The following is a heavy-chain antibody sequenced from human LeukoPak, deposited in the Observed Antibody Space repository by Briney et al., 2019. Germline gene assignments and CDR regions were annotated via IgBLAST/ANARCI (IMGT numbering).Heavy chain of an antibody. D-gene: IGHD5/OR15-5a*01. CDR1: GFTFSNYA. CDR3: ARGDGVYVY. CDR2: ISGNGGST. Sequence: PGGSLRLSCAASGFTFSNYAMSWVRQSPGKGLEWVSVISGNGGSTYNADSVKGRFSISRDNSKNTLSLQMNSLRAEDTAVYYCARGDGVYVYWGQGTLVTVSS. J-gene: IGHJ4*02. V-gene: IGHV3-23*01.